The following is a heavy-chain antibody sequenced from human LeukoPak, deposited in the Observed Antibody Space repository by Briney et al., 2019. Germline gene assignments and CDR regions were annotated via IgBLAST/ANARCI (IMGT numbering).Heavy chain of an antibody. J-gene: IGHJ5*01. CDR2: ISPYNGNT. CDR3: ARVAGRVKGLDWFDS. D-gene: IGHD2-15*01. CDR1: GCTFSSYG. V-gene: IGHV1-18*01. Sequence: ASVKVSCKASGCTFSSYGISWVRQAPGQGPEWMGWISPYNGNTKSAQKLQGRVTMTTDTSRSTAYMELRSLRADDTAVYYCARVAGRVKGLDWFDSWGQGTLVTVSS.